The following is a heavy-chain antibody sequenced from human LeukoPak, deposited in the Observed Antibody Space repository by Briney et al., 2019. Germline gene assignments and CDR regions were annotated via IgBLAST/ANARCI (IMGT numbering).Heavy chain of an antibody. D-gene: IGHD6-19*01. CDR2: INHSGST. CDR1: GYSISSGYY. J-gene: IGHJ4*02. CDR3: ARATGYSSGWYGY. V-gene: IGHV4-34*01. Sequence: SETLSLTCAVSGYSISSGYYWSWIRQPPGKGLEWIGEINHSGSTNYNPSLKSRVTISVDTSKNQFSLKLSSVTAADTAVYYCARATGYSSGWYGYWGQGTLVTVSS.